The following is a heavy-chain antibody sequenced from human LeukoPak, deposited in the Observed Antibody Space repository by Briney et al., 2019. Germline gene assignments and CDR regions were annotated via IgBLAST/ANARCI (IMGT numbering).Heavy chain of an antibody. CDR3: ARGLGATNSYAFDI. J-gene: IGHJ3*02. V-gene: IGHV1-18*01. CDR1: GYTFTSYG. D-gene: IGHD1-26*01. CDR2: ISAYNGNT. Sequence: AASVTVSFKASGYTFTSYGIRWVRQAPGQGLEWMGWISAYNGNTNYAQKLQGRVTMTTDTSTSTAYMELRSLRSDDTAVYYCARGLGATNSYAFDIWGQGTMVTVSS.